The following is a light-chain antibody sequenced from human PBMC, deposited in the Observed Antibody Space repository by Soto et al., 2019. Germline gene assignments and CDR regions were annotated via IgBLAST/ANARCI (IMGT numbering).Light chain of an antibody. CDR3: QQYHTFPLT. J-gene: IGKJ4*01. Sequence: DIQMTQSPSTLSASVGDRVTITCRATQNINNWLAWYHQKPGEAPKLLIYDAFSLQTGVPFTFSGSGSGTDFTLTVSSLQPDDFGTYYCQQYHTFPLTCGGGTKVDIK. CDR2: DAF. V-gene: IGKV1-5*01. CDR1: QNINNW.